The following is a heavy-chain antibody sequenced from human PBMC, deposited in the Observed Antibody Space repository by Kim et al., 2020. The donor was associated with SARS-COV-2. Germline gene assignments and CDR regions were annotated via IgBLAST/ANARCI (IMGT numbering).Heavy chain of an antibody. CDR3: ARRDGGNGYKLLPTPLDY. D-gene: IGHD3-16*01. CDR1: GYNFANNW. CDR2: IYPADSDR. Sequence: GESLKISCKASGYNFANNWIAWVRQMPGKGLEWMGIIYPADSDRKYSPSFQGQVTISADKSINTAYLQWSSLKASDTAIYYCARRDGGNGYKLLPTPLDYWGQGTLVTVSS. V-gene: IGHV5-51*01. J-gene: IGHJ4*02.